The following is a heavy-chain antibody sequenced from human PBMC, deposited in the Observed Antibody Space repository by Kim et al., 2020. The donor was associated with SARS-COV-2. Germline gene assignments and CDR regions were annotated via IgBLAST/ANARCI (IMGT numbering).Heavy chain of an antibody. CDR2: ISHSGRT. D-gene: IGHD3-16*01. Sequence: SETLSLTCTVSGGSISSSTYHWSWIRRPQGKGLEWIGYISHSGRTNYNPSLKSRVTISGDTPNNQFSLRLSSVTAADTAVYYCARAPDVYDGLDVWGQGT. CDR1: GGSISSSTYH. J-gene: IGHJ6*02. V-gene: IGHV4-61*01. CDR3: ARAPDVYDGLDV.